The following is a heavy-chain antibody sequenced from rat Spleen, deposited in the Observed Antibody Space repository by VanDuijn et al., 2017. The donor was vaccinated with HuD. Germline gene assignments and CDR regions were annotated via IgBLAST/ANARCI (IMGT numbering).Heavy chain of an antibody. J-gene: IGHJ2*01. CDR2: MNYNGDT. CDR1: GFSLIRYN. CDR3: TRETVGVTPLIDY. V-gene: IGHV2-63*01. Sequence: QVQLKESGPGLVQPSQTLSLTCTVSGFSLIRYNVHWVRQPPGKGLEWMGRMNYNGDTSYNSALKSRLSISRDTSKNQVFLKMNSLQTDDTGTYYCTRETVGVTPLIDYWGQGVMVAVSS. D-gene: IGHD1-9*01.